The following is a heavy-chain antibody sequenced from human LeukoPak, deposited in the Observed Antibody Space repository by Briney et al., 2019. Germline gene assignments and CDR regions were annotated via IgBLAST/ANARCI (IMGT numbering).Heavy chain of an antibody. CDR2: IYYSGNT. CDR1: GVSISSSNSY. CDR3: ARSGCSSTSCYQADY. D-gene: IGHD2-2*01. V-gene: IGHV4-39*01. Sequence: PSETLSLTCTVSGVSISSSNSYWGWIRQPPGKGLEWIGSIYYSGNTYYNASLKSQVSISIDTSKNQFSLKLSSVTAADTAVYYCARSGCSSTSCYQADYWGQGTLVTVSS. J-gene: IGHJ4*02.